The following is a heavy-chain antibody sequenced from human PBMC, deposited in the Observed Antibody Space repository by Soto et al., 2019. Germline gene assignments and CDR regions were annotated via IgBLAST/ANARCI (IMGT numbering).Heavy chain of an antibody. CDR3: ARHPDYGDYYFDY. J-gene: IGHJ4*02. V-gene: IGHV4-59*01. Sequence: SETLSLTCTVSGGSISSYYWSWIRQPPGKGLEWIGYIYYSGSTNYNPSLKSRVTISVDTSKNQFSLKLSSVTAADTAVYYCARHPDYGDYYFDYWGQGTLVTV. CDR2: IYYSGST. CDR1: GGSISSYY. D-gene: IGHD4-17*01.